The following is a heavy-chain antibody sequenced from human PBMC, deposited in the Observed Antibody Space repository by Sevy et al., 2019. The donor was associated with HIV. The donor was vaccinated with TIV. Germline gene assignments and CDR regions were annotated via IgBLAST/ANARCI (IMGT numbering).Heavy chain of an antibody. CDR1: GFTFSNYW. Sequence: GSLRLSCAASGFTFSNYWMTWVRQAPGKGLEWVAHIKQDGSEKHYVDSVKGRFTISRDNSKNSVYLQMNSLSAEDTAVYFCAREGYYDYIWGSYRYFNDYWGQGTLVTVSS. D-gene: IGHD3-16*02. V-gene: IGHV3-7*03. CDR2: IKQDGSEK. CDR3: AREGYYDYIWGSYRYFNDY. J-gene: IGHJ4*02.